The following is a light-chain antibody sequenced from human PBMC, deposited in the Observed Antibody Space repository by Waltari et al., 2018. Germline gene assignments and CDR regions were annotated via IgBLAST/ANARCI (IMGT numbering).Light chain of an antibody. Sequence: QSALTQPASVSGSPGQSITISCTGTSSDVGNFNLVSWYPQHPGNVPKLIIYEVAKRPSGVSNHFSGSKCGKTASLTISGLRAEDEADYYCCSYAGSRTYVFGTGTKVTVL. CDR1: SSDVGNFNL. J-gene: IGLJ1*01. V-gene: IGLV2-23*02. CDR2: EVA. CDR3: CSYAGSRTYV.